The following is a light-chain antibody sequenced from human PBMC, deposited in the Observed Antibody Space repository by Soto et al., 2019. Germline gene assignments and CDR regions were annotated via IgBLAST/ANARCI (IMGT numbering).Light chain of an antibody. Sequence: QSALTQPASVSGSPGQSITISCTGTSSDVGGYDLVSWYQLHPGKAPKLIIYEVSNRPSGVSNRFSGSKSGNTASLTISGLRAEDEADYYCNSHTSSTFWVFGGGTKLTVL. V-gene: IGLV2-14*01. CDR2: EVS. J-gene: IGLJ3*02. CDR3: NSHTSSTFWV. CDR1: SSDVGGYDL.